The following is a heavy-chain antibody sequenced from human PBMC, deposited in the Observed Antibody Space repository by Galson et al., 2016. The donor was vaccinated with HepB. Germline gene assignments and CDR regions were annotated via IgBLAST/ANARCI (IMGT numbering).Heavy chain of an antibody. D-gene: IGHD2-2*01. V-gene: IGHV3-48*01. CDR2: ITSGGQTI. J-gene: IGHJ6*02. CDR3: ARDRERCGPTRCYYNYYGMDV. CDR1: GFTFSDYS. Sequence: SLRLSCAVSGFTFSDYSMNWVRQAPGKGLEWVSYITSGGQTIHYADSVKGRFTISRDNAGHSLYLQMTSLRAEDTGVYYCARDRERCGPTRCYYNYYGMDVWGQGTTVTVSS.